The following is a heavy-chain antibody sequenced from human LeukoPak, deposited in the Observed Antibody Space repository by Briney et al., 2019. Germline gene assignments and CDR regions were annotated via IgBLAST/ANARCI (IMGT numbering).Heavy chain of an antibody. V-gene: IGHV3-23*01. CDR3: ARRPYYYYYMDV. CDR1: GFTFSSYG. J-gene: IGHJ6*03. Sequence: PGGSLRLSCAASGFTFSSYGMSWVRQAPGKGLEWVSGISWSGGTTYYADSVKGRFTISRDNSRNTLYLQMNSLRAEDTAVYYCARRPYYYYYMDVWGKGTTVTISS. CDR2: ISWSGGTT.